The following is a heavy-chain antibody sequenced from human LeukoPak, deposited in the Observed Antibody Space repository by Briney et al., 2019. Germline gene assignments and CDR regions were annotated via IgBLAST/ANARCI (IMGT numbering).Heavy chain of an antibody. CDR1: GYTFTSYG. J-gene: IGHJ5*02. CDR3: ARGGYSGYDYPNWFDP. V-gene: IGHV1-18*01. Sequence: ASVKVSCKASGYTFTSYGISWVRQAPGQGLEWMGWISAYNGNTNYAQKFQGRVTMTRNTSISTAYMELSSLRSEDTAVYYCARGGYSGYDYPNWFDPWGQGTLVTVSS. CDR2: ISAYNGNT. D-gene: IGHD5-12*01.